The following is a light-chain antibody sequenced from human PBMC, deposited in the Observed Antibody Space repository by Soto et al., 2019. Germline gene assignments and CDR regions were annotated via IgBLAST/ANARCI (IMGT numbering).Light chain of an antibody. CDR2: GAY. J-gene: IGKJ1*01. CDR1: QSVSSS. Sequence: IVVTQSPGTLSLSPGERGPLSWMAIQSVSSSLAWYQQKPCQAPRLLIYGAYTRATGITARFSGSGSGKELTLTISRLQSEDFAVYYCQQYNNWPRTVGQGTKVENK. CDR3: QQYNNWPRT. V-gene: IGKV3-15*01.